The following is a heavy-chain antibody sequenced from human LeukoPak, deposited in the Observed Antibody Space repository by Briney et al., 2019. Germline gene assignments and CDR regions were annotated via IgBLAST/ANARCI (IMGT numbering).Heavy chain of an antibody. CDR3: AKGYYSSGYSSFFDY. CDR1: GFTFSSYA. J-gene: IGHJ4*02. Sequence: GGSLRLSCAASGFTFSSYAMHWVRQAPGKGLEWVSGISWNSGSIGYADSVKGRFTISRDNAKNSLYLQMNSLRAEDTALYYCAKGYYSSGYSSFFDYWGQGTLVTVSS. D-gene: IGHD3-22*01. CDR2: ISWNSGSI. V-gene: IGHV3-9*01.